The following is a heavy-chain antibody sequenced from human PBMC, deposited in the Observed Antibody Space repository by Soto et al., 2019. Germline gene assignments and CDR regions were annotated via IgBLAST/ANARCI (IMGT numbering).Heavy chain of an antibody. D-gene: IGHD3-9*01. CDR3: AKVGYDILTGYQYYFDY. CDR1: GFTFISYA. J-gene: IGHJ4*02. V-gene: IGHV3-23*01. Sequence: EVQLLESGGCLVQPGGSLRLSCAASGFTFISYAMSWVRQAPRKGLEWVSGISGSGGGTFYADSVKGRFTISRDNSKNTLYLQMNSLRAEDTAVYYCAKVGYDILTGYQYYFDYWGQGTLVTVSS. CDR2: ISGSGGGT.